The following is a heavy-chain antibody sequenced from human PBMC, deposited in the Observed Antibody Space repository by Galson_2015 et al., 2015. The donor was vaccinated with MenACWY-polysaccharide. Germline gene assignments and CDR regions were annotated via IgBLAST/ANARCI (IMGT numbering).Heavy chain of an antibody. J-gene: IGHJ4*02. CDR3: ARGYSAYD. CDR1: GFTFSTYW. D-gene: IGHD5-12*01. Sequence: SLRLSCAASGFTFSTYWMHWVRQAPGKGLVWVSRIKRDGSSTNYADSVKGRFTISRDNAKNTLYLQMNSLRAEDTALYYCARGYSAYDWGQGTLVTASA. CDR2: IKRDGSST. V-gene: IGHV3-74*01.